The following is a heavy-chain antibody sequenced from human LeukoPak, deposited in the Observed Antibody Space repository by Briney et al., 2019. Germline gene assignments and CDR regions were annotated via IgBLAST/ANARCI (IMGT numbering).Heavy chain of an antibody. V-gene: IGHV4-34*01. CDR2: INHSGST. CDR1: GGPFSGYY. Sequence: SETLSLTCAVYGGPFSGYYWSWIRQPPGKGLEWIGEINHSGSTNYNPSLKSRVTISVDTSKNQFSLKLSSVTSADTAVYYCARASCSSTGCSRGWYFDLWGRGNLVTVSS. J-gene: IGHJ2*01. CDR3: ARASCSSTGCSRGWYFDL. D-gene: IGHD2-2*01.